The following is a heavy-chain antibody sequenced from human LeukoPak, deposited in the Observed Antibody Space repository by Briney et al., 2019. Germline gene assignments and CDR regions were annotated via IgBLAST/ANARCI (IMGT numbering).Heavy chain of an antibody. D-gene: IGHD1-26*01. V-gene: IGHV3-23*01. CDR3: AKGLAAASGSRRDAFDI. CDR2: ISAGGDT. Sequence: PGWSLRLSCAASGFTFSSYAMSWVRQAPGKGLEGVSGISAGGDTYDADSVKGRFTISRDNPKNKLYLQMNNLRAEDTAVYYCAKGLAAASGSRRDAFDIWGQGTMVTVSS. J-gene: IGHJ3*02. CDR1: GFTFSSYA.